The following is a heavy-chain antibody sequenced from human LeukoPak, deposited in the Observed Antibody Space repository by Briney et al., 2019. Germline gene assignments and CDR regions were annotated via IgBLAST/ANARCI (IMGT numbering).Heavy chain of an antibody. J-gene: IGHJ6*03. Sequence: SVKVSCKASGGTFSSYAISWVRQAPGQGLEWMGGIIPIFGTANYAQKFQGRVTITTDESTSTAYMELGSLRSEDTAVYYCAVSLGYCSSTSCYTDYYYYYMDVWGKGTTVTVSS. V-gene: IGHV1-69*05. CDR3: AVSLGYCSSTSCYTDYYYYYMDV. D-gene: IGHD2-2*02. CDR2: IIPIFGTA. CDR1: GGTFSSYA.